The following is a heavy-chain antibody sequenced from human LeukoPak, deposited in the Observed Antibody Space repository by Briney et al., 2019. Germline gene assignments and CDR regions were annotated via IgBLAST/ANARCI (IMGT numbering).Heavy chain of an antibody. D-gene: IGHD3-10*01. Sequence: PGGSLRLSCAASGFTFSSYGMNWVRQALDKGLEWVAVISDDGSDKYYGDSVQGRFTISRDDSENTLFLEMKSLRAEDTAVYYCVPSFSGSFVWGQGTPVTVSS. V-gene: IGHV3-30*03. CDR2: ISDDGSDK. J-gene: IGHJ4*02. CDR3: VPSFSGSFV. CDR1: GFTFSSYG.